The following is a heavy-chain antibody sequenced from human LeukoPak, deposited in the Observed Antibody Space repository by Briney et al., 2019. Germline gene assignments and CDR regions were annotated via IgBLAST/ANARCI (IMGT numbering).Heavy chain of an antibody. D-gene: IGHD6-19*01. Sequence: GESLKISCKGSGYSFTTYWIAWVRQMPGKGLECMGIIYPADSDTRYSPSFQGQVTVSADKSITTAYLQWSSLKASDTAMYYCARRRAVAGTSDYWGQGTLVTVSS. J-gene: IGHJ4*02. V-gene: IGHV5-51*01. CDR3: ARRRAVAGTSDY. CDR2: IYPADSDT. CDR1: GYSFTTYW.